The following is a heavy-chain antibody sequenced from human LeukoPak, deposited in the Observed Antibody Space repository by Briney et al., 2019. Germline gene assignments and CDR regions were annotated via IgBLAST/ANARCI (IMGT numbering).Heavy chain of an antibody. V-gene: IGHV4-30-4*01. Sequence: SETLSLTCAVSGGSISSGSYSWSCIRQPPGKGLEWIGYIYYSGSTYYNPSLKSRVTISVDTSKNQFSLKLSSVTAADTAVYYCAREGPSHYDFWSGYLWGQGTLVTVSS. CDR2: IYYSGST. D-gene: IGHD3-3*01. CDR1: GGSISSGSYS. J-gene: IGHJ4*02. CDR3: AREGPSHYDFWSGYL.